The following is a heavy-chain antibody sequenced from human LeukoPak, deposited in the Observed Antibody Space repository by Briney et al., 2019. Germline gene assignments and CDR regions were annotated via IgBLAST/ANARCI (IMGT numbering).Heavy chain of an antibody. D-gene: IGHD7-27*01. CDR3: ARVKLGIFDY. Sequence: SQTLSLTCAISGDSVSSNSAAWNWIRQSPSRCLEWLGRTYYRSKWNNDYAVSVKSRITINPDTSKHQFCLQLNSVTPEDTAVYYCARVKLGIFDYWGQGTLVTVSA. CDR1: GDSVSSNSAA. CDR2: TYYRSKWNN. V-gene: IGHV6-1*01. J-gene: IGHJ4*02.